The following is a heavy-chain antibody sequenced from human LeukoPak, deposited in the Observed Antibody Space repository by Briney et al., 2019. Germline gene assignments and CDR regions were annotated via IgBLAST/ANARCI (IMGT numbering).Heavy chain of an antibody. CDR3: AREPEGLTTESH. J-gene: IGHJ4*02. CDR1: GGTFNYYI. CDR2: IILILDIA. Sequence: APVKVSCKTSGGTFNYYIISWVRQAPGQGLEWVGTIILILDIANYAQKFQGRVAITADTSTSTAYMELSDLGSEDTAVYFCAREPEGLTTESHWGQGTLVTVSS. V-gene: IGHV1-69*04. D-gene: IGHD1-14*01.